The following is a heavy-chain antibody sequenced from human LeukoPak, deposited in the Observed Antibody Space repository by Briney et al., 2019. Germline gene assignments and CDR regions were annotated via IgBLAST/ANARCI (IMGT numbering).Heavy chain of an antibody. CDR2: INPSGGST. CDR3: ARDRSSSWPQDGMDV. J-gene: IGHJ6*02. V-gene: IGHV1-46*01. D-gene: IGHD6-13*01. CDR1: GYTFTSYY. Sequence: VKVSCKASGYTFTSYYMRWVRQAPGQGLEWMGIINPSGGSTSYAQEFQGRVTMTRDTSTSTVYMELSSLRSEDTAVYYCARDRSSSWPQDGMDVWGQGTTVTVSS.